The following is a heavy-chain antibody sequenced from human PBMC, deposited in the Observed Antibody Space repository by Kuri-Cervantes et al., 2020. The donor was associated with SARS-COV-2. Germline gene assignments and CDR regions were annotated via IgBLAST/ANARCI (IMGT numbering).Heavy chain of an antibody. Sequence: SVKVSCKASGGTFSSYAISWVRQAPGQGLEWMGGIIPIFGTANYARKFQGRVTITADKSTSTAYMELSSLRSEDTAVYYCARAYLPIRFLEWLTYDYWGQGTLVTVSS. CDR1: GGTFSSYA. CDR3: ARAYLPIRFLEWLTYDY. CDR2: IIPIFGTA. V-gene: IGHV1-69*06. J-gene: IGHJ4*02. D-gene: IGHD3-3*01.